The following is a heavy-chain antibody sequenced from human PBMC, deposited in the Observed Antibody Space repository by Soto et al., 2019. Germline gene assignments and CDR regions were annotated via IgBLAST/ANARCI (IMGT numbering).Heavy chain of an antibody. V-gene: IGHV3-11*01. CDR1: GFIFSDFY. CDR2: TGFAGNTI. D-gene: IGHD3-22*01. J-gene: IGHJ5*02. CDR3: ARDSFPYYHNSTGYGEAFDP. Sequence: GGSLRLSCAASGFIFSDFYMSWIRQAPGKGLEWLSYTGFAGNTIYYADSVKARFTVSRDNAKNSLYLQMNSLRVEDTAVYYSARDSFPYYHNSTGYGEAFDPWGQGTVVTVSS.